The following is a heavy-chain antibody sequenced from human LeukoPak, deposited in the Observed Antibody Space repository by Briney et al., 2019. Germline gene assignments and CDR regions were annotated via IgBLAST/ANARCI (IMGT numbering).Heavy chain of an antibody. CDR3: ARERIVGATKGPIYNWFDP. V-gene: IGHV4-39*07. Sequence: SETLSLTCTLSGGSISSSSYYWGWIRQPPGKGLEWIGSIYYSGSTYYNPSLKSRVTISVDTSKNQSSLKLSSVTAADTAVYYCARERIVGATKGPIYNWFDPWGQGTLVTVSS. D-gene: IGHD1-26*01. CDR1: GGSISSSSYY. J-gene: IGHJ5*02. CDR2: IYYSGST.